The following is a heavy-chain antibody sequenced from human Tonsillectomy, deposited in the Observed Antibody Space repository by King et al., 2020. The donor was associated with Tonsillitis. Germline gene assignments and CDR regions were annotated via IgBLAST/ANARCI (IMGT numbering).Heavy chain of an antibody. J-gene: IGHJ4*02. CDR2: ISWNSGSI. D-gene: IGHD5-18*01. Sequence: VQLVESGGGLVQPGRSLRLSCAASGFTFDDYAMHWVRQAPGKGLEWVSGISWNSGSIGYADSVKGRFTISRDNAKNSLYLQMNSLRPEDTALYYCAKGAYSYGYDIDFVDYWGQGTLVTVSS. CDR1: GFTFDDYA. CDR3: AKGAYSYGYDIDFVDY. V-gene: IGHV3-9*01.